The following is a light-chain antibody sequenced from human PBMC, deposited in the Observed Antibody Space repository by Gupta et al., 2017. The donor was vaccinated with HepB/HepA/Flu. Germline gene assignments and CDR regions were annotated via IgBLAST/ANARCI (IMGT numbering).Light chain of an antibody. V-gene: IGLV2-11*01. CDR2: DVS. CDR1: SSDVGSYDY. CDR3: CSFAGSYTYV. Sequence: QSALTQPRSVSGSPGQSVTISCTGSSSDVGSYDYVSWYQHYPGKAPKLLIHDVSRRPSGVPDRFSGSKSGSTASLTISGLQAEDEADYYCCSFAGSYTYVFGSGTKVTVL. J-gene: IGLJ1*01.